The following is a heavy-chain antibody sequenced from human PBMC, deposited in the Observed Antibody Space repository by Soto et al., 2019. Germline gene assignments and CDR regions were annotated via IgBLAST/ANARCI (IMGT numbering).Heavy chain of an antibody. CDR1: GFTFSDCY. CDR3: ARCYVGYGDQRLDY. V-gene: IGHV3-11*01. J-gene: IGHJ4*02. D-gene: IGHD4-17*01. CDR2: IYGSGSAV. Sequence: QVQLVESGGGLVKPGGSLRLSCAASGFTFSDCYMSWIRQAPGKGLEWVSYIYGSGSAVYYADSVKGRFTISRDNAKNSLYLQMTSLRAEDTAVYYCARCYVGYGDQRLDYWGQGTLVTVSS.